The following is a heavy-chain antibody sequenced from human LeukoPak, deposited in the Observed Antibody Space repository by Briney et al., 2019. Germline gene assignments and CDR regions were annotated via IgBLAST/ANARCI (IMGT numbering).Heavy chain of an antibody. CDR1: GGSISSYY. D-gene: IGHD5-12*01. CDR3: ARGGAVASDAFDI. Sequence: SETLSLTCTVSGGSISSYYWSWIRQPPGKGLEWIGYIYYSGSTNYNPSLKSRVTISVDTSKNQFSLKLSSVTAADTAVYYCARGGAVASDAFDIWGQGTMVTVSS. J-gene: IGHJ3*02. CDR2: IYYSGST. V-gene: IGHV4-59*01.